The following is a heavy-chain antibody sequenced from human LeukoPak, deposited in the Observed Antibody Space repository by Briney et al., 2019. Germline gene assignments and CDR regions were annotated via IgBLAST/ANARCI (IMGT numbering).Heavy chain of an antibody. Sequence: GGSLRLSCATSGFTFTTYWMNWVRQAPGKGLEWVANIKQDGSEKYYVDSVKGRFTISRDNAKNSLYLQMNSLRAEDTAVYYCAKDQVKQPVYGMDVWGQGTTVTVSS. CDR1: GFTFTTYW. CDR2: IKQDGSEK. V-gene: IGHV3-7*01. CDR3: AKDQVKQPVYGMDV. J-gene: IGHJ6*02. D-gene: IGHD6-6*01.